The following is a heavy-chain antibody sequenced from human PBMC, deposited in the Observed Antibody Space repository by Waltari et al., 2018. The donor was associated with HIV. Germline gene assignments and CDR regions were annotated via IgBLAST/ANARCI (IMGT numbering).Heavy chain of an antibody. D-gene: IGHD3-3*01. CDR2: INIDGRTI. Sequence: EVQLVQSGGGLIKPGGSLRLSCAASGFSVTNYWMHWVRQSPGKGLEWVSRINIDGRTIDYADSVKGRFTISRDSAKNTLSLQMNSLREEDTAVYYCSRDTFGEYDFWGQGALVTVSS. J-gene: IGHJ4*02. CDR3: SRDTFGEYDF. CDR1: GFSVTNYW. V-gene: IGHV3-74*01.